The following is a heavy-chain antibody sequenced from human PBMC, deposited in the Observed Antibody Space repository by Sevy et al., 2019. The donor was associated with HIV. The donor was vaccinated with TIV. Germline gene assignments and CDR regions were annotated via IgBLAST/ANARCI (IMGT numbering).Heavy chain of an antibody. Sequence: GGSLRLSCAVSGFTFRSYWMSWVRRAPGKGLEWVAHLKVDGSEKDHVDSVKGRFTISRDNAKNSLFLQMNSLRVEDTAVYYCATDCSSTSCLWGLDVWGQGTAVTVSS. CDR2: LKVDGSEK. D-gene: IGHD2-2*01. V-gene: IGHV3-7*03. CDR1: GFTFRSYW. CDR3: ATDCSSTSCLWGLDV. J-gene: IGHJ6*02.